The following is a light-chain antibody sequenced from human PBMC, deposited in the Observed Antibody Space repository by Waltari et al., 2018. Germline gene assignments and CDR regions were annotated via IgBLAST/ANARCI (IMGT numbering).Light chain of an antibody. CDR1: ENVNNY. CDR2: KAS. J-gene: IGKJ4*01. CDR3: QHGYGTPLT. V-gene: IGKV1-39*01. Sequence: DIQMTQSPSSLSASVGDRVTITCRASENVNNYLNWYQQKPGKAPKLLIYKASTLQSGVPSGFSGSGSGTDYTFTISSLQSEDVATYYCQHGYGTPLTFGGGTKVEIK.